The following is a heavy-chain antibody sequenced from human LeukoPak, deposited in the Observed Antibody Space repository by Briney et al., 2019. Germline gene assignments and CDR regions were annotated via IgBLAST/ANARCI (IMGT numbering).Heavy chain of an antibody. D-gene: IGHD6-19*01. J-gene: IGHJ4*02. CDR1: AFTFMNYP. CDR2: ISGRGDTT. CDR3: AKVIPSSGWPFDY. Sequence: GGSLRLSCAASAFTFMNYPMTWVRQAPGKGLGWVSVISGRGDTTYYADSVKGRFTISRDNSKSTLYLQMNSLRAEDTALYYCAKVIPSSGWPFDYWGQGTLVTVSS. V-gene: IGHV3-23*01.